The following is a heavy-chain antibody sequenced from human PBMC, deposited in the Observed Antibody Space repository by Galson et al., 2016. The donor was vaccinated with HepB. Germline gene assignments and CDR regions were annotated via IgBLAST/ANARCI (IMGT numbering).Heavy chain of an antibody. Sequence: SLRLSCAASGFTFNSYGMHWVRQAPGKGLEWVAVISYDGNNKYYADSVKGRFTISRDNSKNTLYLQMNSLRAEDTAVYYCASLLVTATPDYWGQGALVTVSS. D-gene: IGHD2-15*01. CDR3: ASLLVTATPDY. V-gene: IGHV3-30*03. CDR2: ISYDGNNK. J-gene: IGHJ4*02. CDR1: GFTFNSYG.